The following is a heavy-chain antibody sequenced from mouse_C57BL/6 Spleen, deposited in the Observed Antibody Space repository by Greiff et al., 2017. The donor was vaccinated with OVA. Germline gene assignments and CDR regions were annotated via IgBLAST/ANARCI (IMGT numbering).Heavy chain of an antibody. CDR2: IYPRDGST. J-gene: IGHJ4*01. V-gene: IGHV1-85*01. CDR1: GYTFTSYD. Sequence: QVQLQQSGPELVKPGASVKLSCKASGYTFTSYDINWVKQRPGQGLEWIGWIYPRDGSTKYNEKFKGKATLTVNTSSSTAYMELHSLTSEDSAVYFCARSITGTFDAMDYWGQGTSVTVSS. CDR3: ARSITGTFDAMDY. D-gene: IGHD4-1*01.